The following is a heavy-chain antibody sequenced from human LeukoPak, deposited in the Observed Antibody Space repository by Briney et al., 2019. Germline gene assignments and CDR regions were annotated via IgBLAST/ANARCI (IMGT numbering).Heavy chain of an antibody. CDR3: TTTEGRIYDITFDI. CDR2: IKSKTDGGTT. CDR1: GFTFSNAW. Sequence: NPGGSLRLSCAASGFTFSNAWMSWVRQAPGKGLEWVGRIKSKTDGGTTDYAAPVKGRFTISRDDSKNTLYLQMNSLKTEDTAVYYCTTTEGRIYDITFDIWGQGTMVTVSS. J-gene: IGHJ3*02. V-gene: IGHV3-15*01. D-gene: IGHD3-16*01.